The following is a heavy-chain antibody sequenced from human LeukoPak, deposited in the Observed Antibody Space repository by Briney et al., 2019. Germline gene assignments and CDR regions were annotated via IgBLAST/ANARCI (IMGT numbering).Heavy chain of an antibody. Sequence: GGSLRLSCAASGFTFSSYSMNWVRQAPGKGLEWVSSISSSSSYIYYADSVKGRFTISRDNAKNSLYLQMNSLRAEDTAVYYCAKYRGYDFWSGRDPNNWFDPWGQGTLVTVSS. V-gene: IGHV3-21*04. CDR1: GFTFSSYS. J-gene: IGHJ5*02. CDR2: ISSSSSYI. D-gene: IGHD3-3*01. CDR3: AKYRGYDFWSGRDPNNWFDP.